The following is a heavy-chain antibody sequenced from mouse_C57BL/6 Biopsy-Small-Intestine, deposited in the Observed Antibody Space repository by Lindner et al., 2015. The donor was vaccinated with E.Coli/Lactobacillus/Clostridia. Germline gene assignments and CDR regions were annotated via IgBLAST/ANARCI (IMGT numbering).Heavy chain of an antibody. J-gene: IGHJ2*01. D-gene: IGHD4-1*01. CDR2: FDPETGGT. CDR1: GYTFSDYE. CDR3: ARDAGTYFDY. V-gene: IGHV1-15*01. Sequence: VQLQESGAELVRPGASVTLSCKASGYTFSDYEMHWVKQTPVHGLEWIGAFDPETGGTAYTQKFKDRAILTADKSSSTAYMELHSLTSEDSAVYYCARDAGTYFDYWGQGTTLTVSS.